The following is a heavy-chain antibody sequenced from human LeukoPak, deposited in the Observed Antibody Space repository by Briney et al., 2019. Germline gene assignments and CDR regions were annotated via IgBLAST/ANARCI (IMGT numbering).Heavy chain of an antibody. D-gene: IGHD6-19*01. V-gene: IGHV3-74*03. CDR3: ARAISSGWYSPGIDF. CDR2: INSDGSRT. CDR1: GFTFSSYW. J-gene: IGHJ4*02. Sequence: GGSLRLSCAASGFTFSSYWMYWVRQAPGKKLVWVSRINSDGSRTTYADSVKGRFTISRDNAENTLSLQMNSLRAEDTAVYYCARAISSGWYSPGIDFWGQGTLVTVSS.